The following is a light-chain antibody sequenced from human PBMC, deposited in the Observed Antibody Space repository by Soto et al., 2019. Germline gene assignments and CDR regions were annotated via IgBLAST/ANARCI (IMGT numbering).Light chain of an antibody. J-gene: IGKJ4*01. CDR2: AAS. Sequence: DLQMTQPPSSLSASVGDRATLPALASQSISSYLNWYQQKPGKAPKLLIYAASSLQSGVPSRFSGSGSGTDFTLTISSLQPEDFATYYCQQSYSTPLTFGGGTKVDIK. CDR1: QSISSY. V-gene: IGKV1-39*01. CDR3: QQSYSTPLT.